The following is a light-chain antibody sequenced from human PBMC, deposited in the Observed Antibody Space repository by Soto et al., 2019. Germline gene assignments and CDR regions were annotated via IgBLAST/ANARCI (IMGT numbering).Light chain of an antibody. CDR3: QQRRNWPT. Sequence: EIVLTPSPATLSLSPGERATLSCRASQSVSSYLAWYQQKPGQAPRLLIYDASNRATGIPARFSGSGSGTDFTLTISSLGPEDFAVYYCQQRRNWPTFGQGTRLEIK. CDR2: DAS. V-gene: IGKV3-11*01. J-gene: IGKJ5*01. CDR1: QSVSSY.